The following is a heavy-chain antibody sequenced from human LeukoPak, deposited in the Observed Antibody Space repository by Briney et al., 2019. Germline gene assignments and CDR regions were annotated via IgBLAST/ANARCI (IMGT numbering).Heavy chain of an antibody. CDR1: GFTFSGYW. V-gene: IGHV3-7*04. CDR2: INLDGSEK. Sequence: GGSLRLSCVVSGFTFSGYWMSWVRQAPGKGLEWVANINLDGSEKYYVDSVKGRFTISRDNAKNSLYLQMNSLRDEDTAVYYCARTNWGSVDYWGQGTLVTVSS. D-gene: IGHD7-27*01. CDR3: ARTNWGSVDY. J-gene: IGHJ4*02.